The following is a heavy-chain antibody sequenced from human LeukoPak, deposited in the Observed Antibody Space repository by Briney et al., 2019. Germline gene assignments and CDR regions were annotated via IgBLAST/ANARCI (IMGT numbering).Heavy chain of an antibody. CDR1: GGSISSGGYY. CDR2: IYYSRST. V-gene: IGHV4-31*03. CDR3: ARADCSSTSCYTRYFYDSSGSPRRAFDI. D-gene: IGHD2-2*02. Sequence: SETLSLTCTGSGGSISSGGYYWRWIRQHPGKGLEWIGYIYYSRSTYYNPSLKSRVTISVDTSKNQFSLKLSSVTAADTAVYYCARADCSSTSCYTRYFYDSSGSPRRAFDIWGQGTMVTVSS. J-gene: IGHJ3*02.